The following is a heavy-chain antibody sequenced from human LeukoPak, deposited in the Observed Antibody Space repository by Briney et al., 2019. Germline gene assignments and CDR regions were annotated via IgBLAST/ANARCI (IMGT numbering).Heavy chain of an antibody. CDR1: GFTFSSFA. CDR2: ISSEGNT. J-gene: IGHJ4*02. Sequence: GGSLRLSCAAAGFTFSSFAMSWVRQAPGKGLEWVSAISSEGNTFYADSVKGRFTMSRDNSKNTLYLQMNSLRAEDTAVYYCAKGDYDRSGTFDYWGQGTLVTVSS. CDR3: AKGDYDRSGTFDY. V-gene: IGHV3-23*01. D-gene: IGHD3-22*01.